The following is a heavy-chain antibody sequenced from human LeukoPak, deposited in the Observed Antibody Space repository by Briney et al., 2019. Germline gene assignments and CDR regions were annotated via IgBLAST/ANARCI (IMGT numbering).Heavy chain of an antibody. V-gene: IGHV4-28*05. Sequence: SETLSLTCAVSGYSISSSNWWGWIRRPPGKGLEWIGYIYYSGSIYYKPSLKRRVTMSGETDKNQFSLKLSSVTAVDMAVYYCARAVNYGSDSSFDYWGQGTLVTVSS. J-gene: IGHJ4*02. CDR3: ARAVNYGSDSSFDY. D-gene: IGHD1-7*01. CDR2: IYYSGSI. CDR1: GYSISSSNW.